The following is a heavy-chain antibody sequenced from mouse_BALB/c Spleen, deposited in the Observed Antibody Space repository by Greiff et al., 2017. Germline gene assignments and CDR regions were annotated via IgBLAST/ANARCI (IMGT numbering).Heavy chain of an antibody. CDR1: GFTFSSYA. Sequence: EVKVVESGGGLVKPGGSLKLSCAASGFTFSSYAMSWVRQTPEKRLEWVATISSGGSYTYYPDSVKGRFTISRDNAKNTLYLQMSSLRSEDTAMYYCARLLDYWGQGTTLTVSS. CDR2: ISSGGSYT. J-gene: IGHJ2*01. CDR3: ARLLDY. V-gene: IGHV5-9-3*01.